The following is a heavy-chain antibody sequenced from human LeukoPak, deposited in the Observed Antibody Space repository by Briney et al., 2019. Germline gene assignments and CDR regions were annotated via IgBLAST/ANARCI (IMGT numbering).Heavy chain of an antibody. D-gene: IGHD3-16*01. CDR2: INHSGST. V-gene: IGHV4-34*01. CDR1: GGSFSGYY. Sequence: SETLSLTCAVYGGSFSGYYWSWIRQPPGKGLEWIGEINHSGSTNYNPSLKSRVTISVDTSKNQFSLKLSSVTAADTAVYYCARRRWGYYYYMDVWGKGTTVTVSS. J-gene: IGHJ6*03. CDR3: ARRRWGYYYYMDV.